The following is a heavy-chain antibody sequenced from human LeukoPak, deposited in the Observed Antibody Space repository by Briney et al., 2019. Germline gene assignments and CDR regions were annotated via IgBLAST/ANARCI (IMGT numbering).Heavy chain of an antibody. D-gene: IGHD3-9*01. CDR1: GFTFDDYA. V-gene: IGHV3-9*01. J-gene: IGHJ4*02. CDR2: ISWSSGSI. CDR3: AKDQNYDILTGYYDY. Sequence: GGSLRLFCAASGFTFDDYAIHWVRQAPGEGLEWVSGISWSSGSIGYADSVKGRFTISRDNAKNSLYLQMNSLRAEDTALYYCAKDQNYDILTGYYDYWGQGTLVTVSS.